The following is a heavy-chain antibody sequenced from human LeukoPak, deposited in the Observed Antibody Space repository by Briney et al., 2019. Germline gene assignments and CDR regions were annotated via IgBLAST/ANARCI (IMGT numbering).Heavy chain of an antibody. CDR2: ICPDGTGI. CDR1: GFIFSLYC. V-gene: IGHV3-74*01. CDR3: VRDFRSADY. Sequence: PEGSLRLSCAASGFIFSLYCMHWVRQAPGKGPMWVSRICPDGTGISYADSVKARFTTSRDNAKNTVYLQMNGLREEDTAVYYCVRDFRSADYWGQGTLVTVSS. J-gene: IGHJ4*02.